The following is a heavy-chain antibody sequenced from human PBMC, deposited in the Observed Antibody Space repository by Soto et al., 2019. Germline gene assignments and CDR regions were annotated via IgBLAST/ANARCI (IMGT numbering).Heavy chain of an antibody. CDR2: LNPGGGST. Sequence: QVQLVQSGAEVKKPGASVKVSCKASGYTFTNYHIHWVRQAPGQGLEWIGKLNPGGGSTSYAQKFQGRVTVTRDTSTSTVYMELSSLRSDDTAVYYCVRNSYFFGSDYWGQGTLVTVSA. J-gene: IGHJ4*02. V-gene: IGHV1-46*03. CDR3: VRNSYFFGSDY. CDR1: GYTFTNYH. D-gene: IGHD3-3*01.